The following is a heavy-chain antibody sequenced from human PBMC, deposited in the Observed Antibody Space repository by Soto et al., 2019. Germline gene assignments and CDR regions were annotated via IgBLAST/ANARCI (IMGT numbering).Heavy chain of an antibody. CDR3: ARSAISPYGGLIGPFDY. Sequence: QVQLVQSGAEEKKPGASMKISCKASGYTFTGYAMHWVRQAPGQRLEWMGWINAGNGNTKYSQKFQGRVTITRDTSASAXYMELSGLRSEDTAVYYCARSAISPYGGLIGPFDYWGQGNLVTVSS. CDR2: INAGNGNT. D-gene: IGHD3-16*02. CDR1: GYTFTGYA. J-gene: IGHJ4*02. V-gene: IGHV1-3*05.